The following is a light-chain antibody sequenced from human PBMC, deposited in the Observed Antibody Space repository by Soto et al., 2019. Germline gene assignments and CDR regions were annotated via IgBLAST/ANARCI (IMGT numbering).Light chain of an antibody. J-gene: IGLJ1*01. Sequence: QSVLTQPPSASGTPGQRVTIYCSGSSSNIGSNYVYWYQHLTGTAPKLLIYRNNQRPSGVPDRFSGSKSGTSASLAISGLRSEDEADYYCATWDDSLSNYVFGTGTRSPS. CDR1: SSNIGSNY. V-gene: IGLV1-47*01. CDR2: RNN. CDR3: ATWDDSLSNYV.